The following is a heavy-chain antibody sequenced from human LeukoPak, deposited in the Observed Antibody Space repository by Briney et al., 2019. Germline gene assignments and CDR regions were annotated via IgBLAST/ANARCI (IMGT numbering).Heavy chain of an antibody. D-gene: IGHD3-22*01. Sequence: PSETLSLTCTVSGGSISSYYWSWIRQPPGKGLEWIGYIYYSGSTNYNPSLKSRVTISVDTSKNQFSLKLSSVTAADTAVYYCARQSYYDSSGPEFDPWGQGTLVTVSS. CDR1: GGSISSYY. V-gene: IGHV4-59*08. CDR2: IYYSGST. CDR3: ARQSYYDSSGPEFDP. J-gene: IGHJ5*02.